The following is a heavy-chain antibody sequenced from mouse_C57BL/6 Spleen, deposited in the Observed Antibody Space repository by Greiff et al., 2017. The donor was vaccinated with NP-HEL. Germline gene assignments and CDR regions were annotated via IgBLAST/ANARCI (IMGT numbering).Heavy chain of an antibody. CDR3: ARGGLGYDYDFFDY. Sequence: QVQLQQSGAELARPGASVKLSCKASGYTFTSYGISWVKQRTGQGLEWIGEIYPRSGNTYYNEKFKGKATLTADKSSSTAYMELRSLTSEDSAVYFCARGGLGYDYDFFDYWGQGTTLTVSS. V-gene: IGHV1-81*01. D-gene: IGHD2-4*01. CDR1: GYTFTSYG. CDR2: IYPRSGNT. J-gene: IGHJ2*01.